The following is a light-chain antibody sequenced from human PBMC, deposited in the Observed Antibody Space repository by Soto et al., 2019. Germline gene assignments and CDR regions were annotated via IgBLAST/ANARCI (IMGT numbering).Light chain of an antibody. V-gene: IGKV3-11*01. CDR2: DAS. Sequence: ENVLTQSPGTLSLSPGERGTLSCRASQGVSSNYLAWFQQKPGQAPRLLIYDASNRATGIPARFSGSGSGTDFTLTISSLEPEDFAVYYCQQRSNWPLSITFGQGTRLEIK. J-gene: IGKJ5*01. CDR1: QGVSSNY. CDR3: QQRSNWPLSIT.